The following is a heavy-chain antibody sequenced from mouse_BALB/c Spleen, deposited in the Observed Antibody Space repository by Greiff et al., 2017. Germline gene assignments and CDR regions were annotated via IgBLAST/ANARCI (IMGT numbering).Heavy chain of an antibody. D-gene: IGHD2-1*01. CDR3: ARESVGNYFYAMDY. J-gene: IGHJ4*01. Sequence: VKLQESGAELVRPGTSVKVSCKASGYAFTNYLIEWVKQRPGQGLEWIGVINPGSGGTNYNEKFKGKATLTADKSSSTAYMQLSSLTSDDSAVYFCARESVGNYFYAMDYWGQGTSVTVSS. CDR2: INPGSGGT. CDR1: GYAFTNYL. V-gene: IGHV1-54*03.